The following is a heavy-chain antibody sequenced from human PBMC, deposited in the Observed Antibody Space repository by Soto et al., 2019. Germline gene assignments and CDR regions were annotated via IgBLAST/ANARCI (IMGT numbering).Heavy chain of an antibody. CDR2: IYYIGST. J-gene: IGHJ5*02. CDR1: GGSISSGGYY. CDR3: ARRLFP. Sequence: QVQLQESGPGLVKPSQTLSLTCTVSGGSISSGGYYWNWIRQHPGKGLEWIGYIYYIGSTYYNPSLKGRVTLSLDTSTNQSSMKLSSGTAADTAVYYCARRLFPWGQGTLVTVSS. V-gene: IGHV4-31*03.